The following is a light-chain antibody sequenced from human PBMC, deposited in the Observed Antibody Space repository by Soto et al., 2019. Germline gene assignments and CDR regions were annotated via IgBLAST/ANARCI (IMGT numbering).Light chain of an antibody. CDR2: DAS. Sequence: DIQMPQYPSSLSASVGDRVSITCQASQGIINYLNWYQQKPGKAPKLLIYDASNLETGVPSRFSGSVSGTDFTFTISSLQPEDIATYYCQQYDSIPLTFGGWTKVEIK. CDR3: QQYDSIPLT. J-gene: IGKJ4*01. CDR1: QGIINY. V-gene: IGKV1-33*01.